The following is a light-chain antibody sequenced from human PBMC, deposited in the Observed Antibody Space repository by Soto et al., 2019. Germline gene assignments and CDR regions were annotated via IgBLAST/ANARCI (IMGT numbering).Light chain of an antibody. CDR1: QSISSY. J-gene: IGKJ2*01. Sequence: DIQMTQSPSSLSASVGDRVTITCRASQSISSYLNWYQQKPGKAPKLLIYAASSLQSGVPSRFSGSGSWTDFTLTISSLQPEDFATYYCQQSYSTPYTFGQGTNLEIK. CDR3: QQSYSTPYT. CDR2: AAS. V-gene: IGKV1-39*01.